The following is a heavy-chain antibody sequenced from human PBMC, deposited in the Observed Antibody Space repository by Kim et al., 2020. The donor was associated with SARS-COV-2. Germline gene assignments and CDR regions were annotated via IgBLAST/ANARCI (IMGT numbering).Heavy chain of an antibody. CDR3: ARDKSLAYCGGDCPPGAFDI. V-gene: IGHV4-31*03. Sequence: SETLSLTCTVSGGSISSGGYYWSWIRQHPGKGLEWIGYIYYSGSTYYNPSLKSRVTISVDTSKNQFSLKLSSVTAADTAVYYCARDKSLAYCGGDCPPGAFDIWGQGTMVTVSS. CDR1: GGSISSGGYY. J-gene: IGHJ3*02. CDR2: IYYSGST. D-gene: IGHD2-21*02.